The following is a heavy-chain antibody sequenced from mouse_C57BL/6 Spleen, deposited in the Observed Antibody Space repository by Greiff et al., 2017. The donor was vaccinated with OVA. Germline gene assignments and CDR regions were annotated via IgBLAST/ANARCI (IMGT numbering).Heavy chain of an antibody. CDR1: GYTFTSYW. D-gene: IGHD1-1*01. Sequence: VQLQQPGAELVRPGTSVKLSCKASGYTFTSYWMHWVKQRPGQGLEWIGVIDPSDSYTNYNQKFKGKATLTVDTSSSTAYMQLSSLTSEDSAVYYCARWGTVVANWYFDVWGTGTTVTVSS. V-gene: IGHV1-59*01. J-gene: IGHJ1*03. CDR3: ARWGTVVANWYFDV. CDR2: IDPSDSYT.